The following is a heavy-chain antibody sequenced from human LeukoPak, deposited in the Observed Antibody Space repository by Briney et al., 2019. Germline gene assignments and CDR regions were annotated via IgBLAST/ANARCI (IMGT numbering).Heavy chain of an antibody. Sequence: PGXXLRLSCAASGFTFSSFGMHWVRQAAGKGLEWVALIRDDGTNKYYADSVKGRFTISRDNCKNKVYMKMNRLRAEDTAVYYCAKPDDYGDYYYFDYWGQGTLVTVSS. V-gene: IGHV3-30*02. J-gene: IGHJ4*02. CDR3: AKPDDYGDYYYFDY. CDR2: IRDDGTNK. CDR1: GFTFSSFG. D-gene: IGHD4-17*01.